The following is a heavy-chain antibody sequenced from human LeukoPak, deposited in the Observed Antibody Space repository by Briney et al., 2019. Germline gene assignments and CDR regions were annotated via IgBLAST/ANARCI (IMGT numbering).Heavy chain of an antibody. D-gene: IGHD3-3*01. CDR2: ITYTGRT. J-gene: IGHJ4*02. V-gene: IGHV4-59*01. CDR3: AKWGYYFDSSAHVVPTDDS. Sequence: SETLSLTCTVSRGSISSYYWTCIRHPPGKGLEWIGYITYTGRTTYNPSPKRRVTISVDPSRSQFSLKLSSVTAAHTAVYYCAKWGYYFDSSAHVVPTDDSWGQGTLVTVSS. CDR1: RGSISSYY.